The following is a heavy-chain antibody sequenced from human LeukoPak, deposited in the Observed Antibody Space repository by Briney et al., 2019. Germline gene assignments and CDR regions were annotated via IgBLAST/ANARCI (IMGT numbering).Heavy chain of an antibody. V-gene: IGHV3-30*18. CDR2: VSYDGSEK. J-gene: IGHJ4*02. CDR3: VKGFYYKYYFDY. D-gene: IGHD3-10*01. Sequence: PGGSLRLSCAPSGFTFSGYGMHWVQAPAKGLEWVAVVSYDGSEKYYADSVKGRFSISRDNSKNTLYLQMNSLRVEDTAMYYCVKGFYYKYYFDYWGQGTLVTVSS. CDR1: GFTFSGYG.